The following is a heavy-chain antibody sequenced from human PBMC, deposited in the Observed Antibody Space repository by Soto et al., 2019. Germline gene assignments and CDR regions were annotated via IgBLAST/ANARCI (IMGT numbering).Heavy chain of an antibody. V-gene: IGHV4-59*08. CDR2: ISYPGTT. CDR3: ARGGVMVTDNWLDP. Sequence: QVHLHESGPGLVKPSETLSLTCTVSTDSISNYYWNWIRQSPGKGLEWIGYISYPGTTNYNPSLKSRVAISLDTSKKQFSLTLSSVTAADTAVYFCARGGVMVTDNWLDPWGQGTLVTVSS. D-gene: IGHD2-21*02. J-gene: IGHJ5*02. CDR1: TDSISNYY.